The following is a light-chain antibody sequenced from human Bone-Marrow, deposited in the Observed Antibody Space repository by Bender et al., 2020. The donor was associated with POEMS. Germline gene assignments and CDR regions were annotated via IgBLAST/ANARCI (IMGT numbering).Light chain of an antibody. CDR3: QSYDNSLGGWV. J-gene: IGLJ3*02. CDR1: SSDVGSYKL. Sequence: QSALTQSASVSGSPGQSITISCTGSSSDVGSYKLVSWYQQHPGKAPKLMIYDVSKRPSGVPDRFSGSKSGTSASLAITGLQAEDEGDYYCQSYDNSLGGWVFGGGTKLTVL. CDR2: DVS. V-gene: IGLV2-14*02.